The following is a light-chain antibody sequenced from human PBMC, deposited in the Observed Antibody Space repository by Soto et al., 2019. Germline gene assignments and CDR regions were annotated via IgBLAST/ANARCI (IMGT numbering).Light chain of an antibody. V-gene: IGKV3-11*01. CDR2: DAS. CDR3: QHRINSSPMT. CDR1: QSVSSY. Sequence: EIVMTQLAAIPLKTPGERATLCCRASQSVSSYLAWYQQKPGQAPRLLLYDASNSATGIPARFSGSGSGTDFTLTISSLEPEDFAVFCCQHRINSSPMTFGQGTRLDIK. J-gene: IGKJ5*01.